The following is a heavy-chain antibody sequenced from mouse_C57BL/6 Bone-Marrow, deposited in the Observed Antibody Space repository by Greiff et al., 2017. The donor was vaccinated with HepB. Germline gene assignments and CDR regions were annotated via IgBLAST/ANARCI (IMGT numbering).Heavy chain of an antibody. D-gene: IGHD1-1*01. CDR3: ARGGDYGSSFYFDY. V-gene: IGHV5-16*01. Sequence: EVKLMESEGGLVQPGRSMKLSCTASGFTFSDYYMAWVRQVPEKGLEWVANINYDGSSTYYLDSLKSRFIISRDNAKNILYLQMSSLKSEDTATYYCARGGDYGSSFYFDYWGQGTTLTVSS. CDR1: GFTFSDYY. CDR2: INYDGSST. J-gene: IGHJ2*01.